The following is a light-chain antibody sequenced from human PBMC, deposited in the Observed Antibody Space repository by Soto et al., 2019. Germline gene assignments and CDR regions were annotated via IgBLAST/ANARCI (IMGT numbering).Light chain of an antibody. CDR3: QQYNSYPLT. CDR2: KAS. CDR1: QSFSTW. Sequence: DIQMTQSPSTLSASVGDRVTITCRASQSFSTWLAWYQQKPGKAPKLLIYKASSLESGVPSRFSGSGSGPAFTLTISSLQPDDFATYYCQQYNSYPLTFGGGTKVEIK. V-gene: IGKV1-5*03. J-gene: IGKJ4*01.